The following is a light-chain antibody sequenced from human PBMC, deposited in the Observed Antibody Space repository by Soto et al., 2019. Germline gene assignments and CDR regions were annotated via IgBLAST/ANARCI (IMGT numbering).Light chain of an antibody. V-gene: IGKV1-12*01. J-gene: IGKJ4*01. CDR2: AAS. CDR1: QDISSS. CDR3: QQANSFPLT. Sequence: IQRTQSPSAVSPSVGDRVTITCRASQDISSSLAWYQQKPGQAHKLLMYAASRLHSGVPPRFSGSESGTDIALTICSLQPEDSATYYCQQANSFPLTFGGGTKVEIK.